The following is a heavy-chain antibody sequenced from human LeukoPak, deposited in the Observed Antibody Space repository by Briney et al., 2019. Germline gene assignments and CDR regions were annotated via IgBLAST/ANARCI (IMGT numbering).Heavy chain of an antibody. CDR3: AVNTHYDYCAGYRSIPTSGMDG. CDR1: GGFFRICY. D-gene: IGHD3-3*01. CDR2: INHSGST. J-gene: IGHJ4*02. Sequence: PSETLSLTCTVCGGFFRICYSRWPRQPPGKTLEWIGEINHSGSTNYNPSLKSRVTISVDTSKNQFSLKLSSVTAADTAVYYCAVNTHYDYCAGYRSIPTSGMDGWGQGTLVTVSS. V-gene: IGHV4-34*01.